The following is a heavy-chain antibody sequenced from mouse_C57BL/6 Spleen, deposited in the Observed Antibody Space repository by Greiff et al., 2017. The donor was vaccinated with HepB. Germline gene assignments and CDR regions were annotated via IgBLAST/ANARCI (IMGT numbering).Heavy chain of an antibody. V-gene: IGHV1-22*01. J-gene: IGHJ3*01. CDR3: ARGLLLLSFAY. D-gene: IGHD1-1*01. CDR2: INPNNGGT. Sequence: VQLKESGPELVKPGASVKMSCKASGYTFTDYNMHWVKQSHGKSLEWIGYINPNNGGTSYNQKFKGKATLTVNKSSSTAYMELRSLTSEDSAVYYCARGLLLLSFAYWGQGTLVTVSA. CDR1: GYTFTDYN.